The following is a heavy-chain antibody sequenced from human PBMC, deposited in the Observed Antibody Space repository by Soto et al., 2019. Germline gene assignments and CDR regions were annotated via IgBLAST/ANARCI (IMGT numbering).Heavy chain of an antibody. J-gene: IGHJ4*02. Sequence: QVQLVESGGGVVQPGRSLRLSCAASGFTFSSYGMHWVRQAPGKGLEWVAVISYDGSNKYYADSVKGRFTISRDNSKNTLYLQMNSLRAEDTAVYYCAKGWSREQQLHFDYWGQGTLVTVSS. CDR3: AKGWSREQQLHFDY. CDR1: GFTFSSYG. CDR2: ISYDGSNK. V-gene: IGHV3-30*18. D-gene: IGHD6-13*01.